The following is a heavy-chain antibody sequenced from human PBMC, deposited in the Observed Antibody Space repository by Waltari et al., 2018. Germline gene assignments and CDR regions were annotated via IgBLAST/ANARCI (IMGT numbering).Heavy chain of an antibody. V-gene: IGHV3-48*02. CDR1: FRIYY. CDR3: VRAGHLDC. CDR2: ISSGSVFI. Sequence: FRIYYMNWVRRAPGKGLEWVSSISSGSVFIYYADSVKGRFTISRDNAKASLYLQMNSLRDEDTALYYCVRAGHLDCWGPGTLVTVSS. J-gene: IGHJ4*02.